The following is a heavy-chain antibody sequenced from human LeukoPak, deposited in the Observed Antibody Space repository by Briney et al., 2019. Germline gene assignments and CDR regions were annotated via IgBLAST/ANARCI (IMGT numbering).Heavy chain of an antibody. D-gene: IGHD6-6*01. V-gene: IGHV3-30*02. Sequence: GGSLRLSCAASGFTFSSYGMHWVRQAPGKGLEWVAFIRYDGSNKYYADSVKGRFTISRDNSKNTLYLQMNSLRAEDTAVYYCAKWGAYSSSSGFDYWGQGTLVTVSS. J-gene: IGHJ4*02. CDR1: GFTFSSYG. CDR2: IRYDGSNK. CDR3: AKWGAYSSSSGFDY.